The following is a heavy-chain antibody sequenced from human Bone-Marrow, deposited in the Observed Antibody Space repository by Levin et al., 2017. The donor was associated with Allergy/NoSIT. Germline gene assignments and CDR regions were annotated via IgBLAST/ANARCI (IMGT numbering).Heavy chain of an antibody. Sequence: AASVKVSCKTSGGSFRSYAISWVIQAPGQGLEWVGGTIPIFRTSDYAQKFLGRVTITADESTSTVYMEIHSLRSEDTAVYYCGRSSYDSNTYYRYPYYYGMDVWGQGTVVTVSS. CDR3: GRSSYDSNTYYRYPYYYGMDV. J-gene: IGHJ6*02. CDR2: TIPIFRTS. V-gene: IGHV1-69*13. CDR1: GGSFRSYA. D-gene: IGHD3-22*01.